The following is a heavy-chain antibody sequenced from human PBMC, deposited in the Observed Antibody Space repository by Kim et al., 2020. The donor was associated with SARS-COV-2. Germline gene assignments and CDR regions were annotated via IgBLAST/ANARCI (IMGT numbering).Heavy chain of an antibody. CDR2: VYSDGST. CDR1: GGSISRSDYS. J-gene: IGHJ4*01. V-gene: IGHV4-39*01. Sequence: SETLSLTCTVSGGSISRSDYSWGWIRQHPGKDLEWIGSVYSDGSTFYNPSLRTRVTISVDTSRNQFSLKLSSVTAADTAVYYCARRVPVTNIFDY. CDR3: ARRVPVTNIFDY. D-gene: IGHD2-15*01.